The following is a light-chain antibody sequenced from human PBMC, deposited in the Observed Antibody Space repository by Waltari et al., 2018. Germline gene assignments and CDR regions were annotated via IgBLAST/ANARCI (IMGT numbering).Light chain of an antibody. Sequence: EIVLTQSPATLSLSPGERAVLSCRASQSFNNYLAWYQQKPGQAPRPLIYEASTRATGIAARFSGSGSGTDFTLTISSLEPEDSAVYYCQERSDWRGLTFGPGTKVDIK. CDR3: QERSDWRGLT. J-gene: IGKJ3*01. CDR2: EAS. CDR1: QSFNNY. V-gene: IGKV3-11*01.